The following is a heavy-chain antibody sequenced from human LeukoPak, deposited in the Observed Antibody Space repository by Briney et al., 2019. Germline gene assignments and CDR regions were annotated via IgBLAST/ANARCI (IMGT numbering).Heavy chain of an antibody. Sequence: SETLSLTCGVYGGSFSGYYWSWIRQRPGKGLEWIGEINNSGSTNYNPSLKSRVTISVDTSKNQFSLKLSSVTAADTAVYYCVREIAAAGGFDYWGQGTLVTVSS. D-gene: IGHD6-13*01. CDR1: GGSFSGYY. CDR2: INNSGST. CDR3: VREIAAAGGFDY. J-gene: IGHJ4*02. V-gene: IGHV4-34*01.